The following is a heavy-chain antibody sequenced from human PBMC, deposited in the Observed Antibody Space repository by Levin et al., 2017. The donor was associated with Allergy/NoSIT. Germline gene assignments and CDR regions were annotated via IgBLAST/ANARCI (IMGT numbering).Heavy chain of an antibody. CDR1: GGSFSGYY. J-gene: IGHJ4*02. V-gene: IGHV4-34*01. D-gene: IGHD1-26*01. CDR2: INHSGST. Sequence: NSSETLSLTCAVYGGSFSGYYWSWIRQPTGKGLEWIGEINHSGSTNYNPSLKSRVTISVDTSKNQFSLKLRSVTAADTAVYYCARGKRATVGATSGMKLLPRARTYYFDYWGQGTLVTVSS. CDR3: ARGKRATVGATSGMKLLPRARTYYFDY.